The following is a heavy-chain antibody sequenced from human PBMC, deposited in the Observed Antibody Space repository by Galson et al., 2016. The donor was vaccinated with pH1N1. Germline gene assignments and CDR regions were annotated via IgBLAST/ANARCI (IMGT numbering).Heavy chain of an antibody. CDR3: VRAVGVAAAA. J-gene: IGHJ5*02. Sequence: SLRLSCAASEFTFSTYWMHWVRQAPGKGLEWVANMNQDGSQKYYVDSVKGRFTISRDNAENSLYLQMNSLRAEDTAVFYCVRAVGVAAAAWGQGTLVTVSS. CDR1: EFTFSTYW. D-gene: IGHD6-13*01. CDR2: MNQDGSQK. V-gene: IGHV3-7*01.